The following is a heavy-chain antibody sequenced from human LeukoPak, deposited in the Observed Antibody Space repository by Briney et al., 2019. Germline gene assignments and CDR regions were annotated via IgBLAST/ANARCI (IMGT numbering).Heavy chain of an antibody. CDR3: ARVAVARSGYFDY. J-gene: IGHJ4*02. V-gene: IGHV4-34*01. D-gene: IGHD2-15*01. Sequence: SETLSLTCAVYGGSFSGYYWSWIRQPPGKGLEWIGEINHSGSTNYNPSLKSRVTISVDTSKNQFSLKLSSVIAADTAVYYCARVAVARSGYFDYWGQGTLVTVSS. CDR2: INHSGST. CDR1: GGSFSGYY.